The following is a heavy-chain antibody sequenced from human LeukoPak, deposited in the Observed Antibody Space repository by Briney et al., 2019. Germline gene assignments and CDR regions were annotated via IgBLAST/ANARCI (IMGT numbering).Heavy chain of an antibody. J-gene: IGHJ4*02. CDR3: ARGPSGSYGFDY. Sequence: SETLSLTCTVPGGSISSYYWSWIRQPPGKGLEWIGYIYYSGSTNYNPSLKSRVTISVDTSKNQFSLKLSSVTAADTAVYYCARGPSGSYGFDYWGQGTLVTVSS. D-gene: IGHD1-26*01. CDR2: IYYSGST. V-gene: IGHV4-59*01. CDR1: GGSISSYY.